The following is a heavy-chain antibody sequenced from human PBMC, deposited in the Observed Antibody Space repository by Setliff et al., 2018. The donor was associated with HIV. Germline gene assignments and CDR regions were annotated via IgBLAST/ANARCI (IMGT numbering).Heavy chain of an antibody. CDR2: ISGYNGNT. J-gene: IGHJ4*02. D-gene: IGHD6-13*01. CDR3: AREGVAADDDEWYFFDH. CDR1: GYTFNNYG. V-gene: IGHV1-18*01. Sequence: ASVKVSCKASGYTFNNYGINWMRQAPGLGLEWMGWISGYNGNTNYAQKFQDRVTLTTDTSTGTVNMEARRLRSDDTAVYFCAREGVAADDDEWYFFDHWGQGTLVTVSS.